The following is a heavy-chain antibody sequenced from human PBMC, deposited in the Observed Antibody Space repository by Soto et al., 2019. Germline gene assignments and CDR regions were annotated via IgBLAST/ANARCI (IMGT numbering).Heavy chain of an antibody. CDR3: AKTGTDGSWFDP. Sequence: SCPTLVNPTQTLTLTCTFSGFSLRNSGMRVSWIRQPPGKALEWLARIDWDDDKFYSTSLRTRLTISKGTSKNRVVLTMTNMDPVDTATYYCAKTGTDGSWFDPWGQGTLVTVSS. D-gene: IGHD1-1*01. V-gene: IGHV2-70*04. J-gene: IGHJ5*02. CDR1: GFSLRNSGMR. CDR2: IDWDDDK.